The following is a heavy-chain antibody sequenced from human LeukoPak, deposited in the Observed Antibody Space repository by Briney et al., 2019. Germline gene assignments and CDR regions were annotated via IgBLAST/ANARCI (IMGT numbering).Heavy chain of an antibody. Sequence: GGSLRLSCAASGFTFSRFAMNWVRQAPGKGLEWVSYIHSSPSLGITYYGNSVKGRFTISRDNDKNSLSLQMNSLRVEDTAVYYCARMSVPGTDDAFDIWGQGTMVTVSS. CDR1: GFTFSRFA. D-gene: IGHD6-19*01. CDR2: IHSSPSLGIT. V-gene: IGHV3-48*01. CDR3: ARMSVPGTDDAFDI. J-gene: IGHJ3*02.